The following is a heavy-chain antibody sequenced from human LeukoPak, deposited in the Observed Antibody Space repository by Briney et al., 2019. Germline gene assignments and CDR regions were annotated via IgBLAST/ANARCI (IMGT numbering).Heavy chain of an antibody. CDR2: IYHGGTT. D-gene: IGHD1-26*01. V-gene: IGHV4-61*01. Sequence: SETLSLTCTVSGGSVSSGSYYWSWIRQPPGKGLEWIGYIYHGGTTNYNPSLKSRVTISVDTSKSQFSLKLSSVTAADTAIYYCARNIVGPRQVDYWGQGTLVTVSS. CDR3: ARNIVGPRQVDY. CDR1: GGSVSSGSYY. J-gene: IGHJ4*02.